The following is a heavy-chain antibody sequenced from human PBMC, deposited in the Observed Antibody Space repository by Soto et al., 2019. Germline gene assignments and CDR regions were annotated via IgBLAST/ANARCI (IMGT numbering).Heavy chain of an antibody. J-gene: IGHJ4*02. Sequence: SGGSLRLSCAASGFTFSSYAMHWVRQAPGKGLEWVAVISYDGSNKYYADSVKGRFTISRDNSKNTLYLQMNSLRAEDTAVYYCARGYCTNGVCYQVDYWGQGTLVTVSS. CDR2: ISYDGSNK. CDR3: ARGYCTNGVCYQVDY. V-gene: IGHV3-30-3*01. D-gene: IGHD2-8*01. CDR1: GFTFSSYA.